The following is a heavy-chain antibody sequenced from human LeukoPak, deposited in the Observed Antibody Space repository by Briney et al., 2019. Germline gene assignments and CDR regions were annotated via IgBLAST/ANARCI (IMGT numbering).Heavy chain of an antibody. J-gene: IGHJ4*02. V-gene: IGHV4-59*08. CDR2: IYYSGST. Sequence: NPSETLSLTCTVSGGSISSYYWSWIRQPPGKGLEWIEYIYYSGSTNYNPSLKSRVTISVDTSKNQFSLKLSSVTAADTAVYYCARGYDILTGYYYWGQGTLVTVSS. CDR3: ARGYDILTGYYY. D-gene: IGHD3-9*01. CDR1: GGSISSYY.